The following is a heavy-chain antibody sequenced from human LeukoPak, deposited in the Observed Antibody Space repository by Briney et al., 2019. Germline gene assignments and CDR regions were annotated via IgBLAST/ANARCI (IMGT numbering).Heavy chain of an antibody. CDR1: GGSISSYY. V-gene: IGHV4-4*07. Sequence: SETLSLTCTVSGGSISSYYWSWIRQPAGKGLEWIGRIYTSGSTNYNPSLKSRVTISVDTSKNQFSLKLSSVTAADTAVYYCARGYYGSGSSTYYYYYYMDVWGKGTTVTVSS. CDR2: IYTSGST. CDR3: ARGYYGSGSSTYYYYYYMDV. J-gene: IGHJ6*03. D-gene: IGHD3-10*01.